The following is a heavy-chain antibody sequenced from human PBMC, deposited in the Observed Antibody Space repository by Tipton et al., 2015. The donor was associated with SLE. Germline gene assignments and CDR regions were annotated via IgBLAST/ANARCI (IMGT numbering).Heavy chain of an antibody. CDR1: GGSISSHY. CDR2: IYYSGST. Sequence: TLSLTCTVSGGSISSHYWSWIRQPPGKGLEWIGYIYYSGSTNYNPSLKSRVTISVDTSKNQFSLKLCSVTAADTAVYYCASGDYYYYGMDVWGQGTTVTVSS. D-gene: IGHD3-10*01. J-gene: IGHJ6*02. CDR3: ASGDYYYYGMDV. V-gene: IGHV4-59*11.